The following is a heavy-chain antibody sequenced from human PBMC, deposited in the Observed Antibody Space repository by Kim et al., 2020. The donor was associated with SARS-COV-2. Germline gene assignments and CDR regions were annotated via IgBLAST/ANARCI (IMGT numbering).Heavy chain of an antibody. CDR3: ARVYSSSCSFDY. J-gene: IGHJ4*02. V-gene: IGHV4-34*01. D-gene: IGHD6-13*01. Sequence: NYNPSLKSRVTISVDTSKNQFSLKLSSVTAADTAVYYCARVYSSSCSFDYWGQGTLVTVSS.